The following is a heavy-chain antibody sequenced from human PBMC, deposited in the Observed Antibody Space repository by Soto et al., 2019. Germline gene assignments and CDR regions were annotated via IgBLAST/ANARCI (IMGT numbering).Heavy chain of an antibody. CDR2: INHSGST. CDR1: AGSFSSYY. J-gene: IGHJ6*02. CDR3: ARAYYDFWSGYWLDYYYYGMDV. D-gene: IGHD3-3*01. Sequence: SETLSLTCAVYAGSFSSYYGIWIRQPPGKGLEWIGEINHSGSTNYNPSLKSRVTISVDTSKNQFSLKLSSVTAADTAVYYCARAYYDFWSGYWLDYYYYGMDVWGQGTTVTVSS. V-gene: IGHV4-34*01.